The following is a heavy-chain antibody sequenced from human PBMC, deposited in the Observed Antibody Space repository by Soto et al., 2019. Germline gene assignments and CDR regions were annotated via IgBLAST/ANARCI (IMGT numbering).Heavy chain of an antibody. CDR3: ARGYSSGWSLDWFDP. Sequence: ASVKVSCKASGYTFTSYGISWVRQAPGQGLEWMGWISAYNGNTNYAQKLQGRVTMTTDTSTSTAYMELRSLKSDDTAVYYCARGYSSGWSLDWFDPWGQGTLVTVSS. J-gene: IGHJ5*02. CDR2: ISAYNGNT. D-gene: IGHD6-19*01. CDR1: GYTFTSYG. V-gene: IGHV1-18*04.